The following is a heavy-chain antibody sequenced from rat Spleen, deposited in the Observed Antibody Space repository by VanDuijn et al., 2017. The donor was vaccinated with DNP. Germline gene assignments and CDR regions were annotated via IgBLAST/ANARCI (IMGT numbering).Heavy chain of an antibody. CDR2: ISSGGST. CDR3: TIRSDYYSSYAYFDY. D-gene: IGHD1-2*01. Sequence: QVQLKESGPGLVQPSQTLSLTCTVSGFSLTSNGVSWVRQPPGKGLEWIAAISSGGSTYYNSALKSRLSISRDTSKSQVFLKMNSLQTEDTAIYFCTIRSDYYSSYAYFDYWGQGVMVTVSS. J-gene: IGHJ2*01. CDR1: GFSLTSNG. V-gene: IGHV2S8*01.